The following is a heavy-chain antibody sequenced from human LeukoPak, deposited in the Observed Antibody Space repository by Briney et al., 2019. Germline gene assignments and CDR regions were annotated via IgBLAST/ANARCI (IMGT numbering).Heavy chain of an antibody. D-gene: IGHD6-19*01. V-gene: IGHV4-59*01. CDR1: GGSISSYY. J-gene: IGHJ6*03. CDR3: ARDRGGSGWYSYYYYYMDV. Sequence: SETLSLTCIVSGGSISSYYWSWIRQPPRKGLEWIGYIYYSGSTTYNTSLKSRVTISVDTSKNQFSPKLSSVSAADTGVYYCARDRGGSGWYSYYYYYMDVWGKGTTVTVSS. CDR2: IYYSGST.